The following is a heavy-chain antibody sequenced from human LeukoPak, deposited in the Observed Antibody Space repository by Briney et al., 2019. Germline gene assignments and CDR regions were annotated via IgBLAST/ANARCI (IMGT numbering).Heavy chain of an antibody. J-gene: IGHJ4*02. CDR2: MNPSGGST. CDR1: GYTFTSYY. V-gene: IGHV1-46*01. Sequence: ASVKVSCKASGYTFTSYYMHWVRQAPGQGHEWMGIMNPSGGSTSYAQKFQGRVTMTRDTSTSTVYMELSSLRSEDTAAYYCARDSGDGYNFDYWGQGTLVTVSS. CDR3: ARDSGDGYNFDY. D-gene: IGHD5-24*01.